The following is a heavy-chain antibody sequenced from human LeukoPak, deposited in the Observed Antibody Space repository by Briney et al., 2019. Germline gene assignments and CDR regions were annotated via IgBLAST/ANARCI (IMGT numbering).Heavy chain of an antibody. CDR1: GFTFSSYA. CDR3: AKDGEGYSGYDFPSNFDY. Sequence: GGSLRLSCAASGFTFSSYAMSWVRQAPGKGLEWVSAISGSGGSTYYADSVKGRFTISRDNSKNTLYLQMNSLRAEDTAVYYCAKDGEGYSGYDFPSNFDYWGQGTLVTVSS. CDR2: ISGSGGST. D-gene: IGHD5-12*01. J-gene: IGHJ4*02. V-gene: IGHV3-23*01.